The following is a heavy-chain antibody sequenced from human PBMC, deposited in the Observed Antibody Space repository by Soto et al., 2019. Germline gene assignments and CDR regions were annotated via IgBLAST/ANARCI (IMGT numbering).Heavy chain of an antibody. CDR1: GGTFSSYT. D-gene: IGHD3-16*02. CDR2: IIPILGIA. J-gene: IGHJ3*02. CDR3: ARVPPLGELSWGAFDI. Sequence: QVQLVQSGAEVKKPGSSVKVSCKASGGTFSSYTISWVRQAPGQGLEWMGRIIPILGIANYAQKFQGRVTITADKSTSTAYMELSSLRYEDTAVYYCARVPPLGELSWGAFDIWGQGTMVTVSS. V-gene: IGHV1-69*02.